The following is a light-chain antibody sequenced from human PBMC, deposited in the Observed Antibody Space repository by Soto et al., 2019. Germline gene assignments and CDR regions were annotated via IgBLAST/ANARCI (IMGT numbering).Light chain of an antibody. CDR3: SSYAGSDSVV. CDR2: EVT. J-gene: IGLJ2*01. Sequence: QSVLTQPPSASGSPGQSVTISCTGTSSDVGAYNYVSWYQQHPGKAPKLIIYEVTERPSGVPDRFSGSKSGNTASLTVSGLQAEDEADYYCSSYAGSDSVVFGGGTKVTVL. V-gene: IGLV2-8*01. CDR1: SSDVGAYNY.